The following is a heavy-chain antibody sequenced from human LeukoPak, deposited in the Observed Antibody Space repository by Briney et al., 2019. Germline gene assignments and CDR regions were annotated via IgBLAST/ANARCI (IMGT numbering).Heavy chain of an antibody. V-gene: IGHV4-4*07. Sequence: SETLALTCTVSGGLLRNSFWNWIRQPAGKGLEWIGRIYTDGSTNSHPSLRSRLTMSLDTSKNQFSLKLTSVTAADTAVYFCARAPSGCGGTCAFDSWGQGTRVTVSS. D-gene: IGHD2-21*01. CDR1: GGLLRNSF. CDR2: IYTDGST. J-gene: IGHJ4*02. CDR3: ARAPSGCGGTCAFDS.